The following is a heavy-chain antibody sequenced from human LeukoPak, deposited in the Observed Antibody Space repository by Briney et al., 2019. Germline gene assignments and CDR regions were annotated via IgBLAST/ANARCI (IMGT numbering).Heavy chain of an antibody. CDR2: IKEDGSQK. D-gene: IGHD3-16*01. V-gene: IGHV3-7*01. J-gene: IGHJ4*02. CDR1: GFTFSNYW. CDR3: ARGLNTSPGVDY. Sequence: GGSLRLSCAASGFTFSNYWMNWVRQAPGKGLEWVANIKEDGSQKYYVESVKGRFTVSRDNAKNSVYLQMSSLRDEDTAVYYCARGLNTSPGVDYWGRGTLVTVSS.